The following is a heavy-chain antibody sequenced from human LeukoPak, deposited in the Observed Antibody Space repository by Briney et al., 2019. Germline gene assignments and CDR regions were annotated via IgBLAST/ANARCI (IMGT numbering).Heavy chain of an antibody. J-gene: IGHJ4*02. CDR1: GFTFNTSN. CDR3: ARGHYDVLAASYKWTPDY. Sequence: GGSLRLSCAAFGFTFNTSNMNWVRQPPGKGLDAVSSITLGGDYIYFAYRVTCQFNTSSDNAKTSLSLQLHSVRVEDTAVYYCARGHYDVLAASYKWTPDYWGQGTLVTVSS. D-gene: IGHD3-9*01. V-gene: IGHV3-21*01. CDR2: ITLGGDYI.